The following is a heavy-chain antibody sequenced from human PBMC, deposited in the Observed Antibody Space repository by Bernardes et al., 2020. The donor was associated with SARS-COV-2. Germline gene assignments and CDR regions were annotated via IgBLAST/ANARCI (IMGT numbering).Heavy chain of an antibody. V-gene: IGHV3-66*01. D-gene: IGHD4-17*01. CDR1: GFSVSTTY. J-gene: IGHJ4*02. CDR2: LYSGGST. Sequence: GGSLRLSCAASGFSVSTTYMNWVRQAPGKGLEWITVLYSGGSTYYADSVKGRFTISRDDSKNTLYLQMNSLRAEDTAMYYCARDKEGLEYGDHRGVFDYWGQGTLVTVSS. CDR3: ARDKEGLEYGDHRGVFDY.